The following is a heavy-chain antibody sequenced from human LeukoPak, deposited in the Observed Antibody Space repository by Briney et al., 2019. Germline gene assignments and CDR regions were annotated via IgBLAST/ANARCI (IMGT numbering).Heavy chain of an antibody. V-gene: IGHV3-23*01. CDR1: GFTFSSYA. CDR2: ISGSGGST. CDR3: AKGLYGSGSYYNCPFDY. J-gene: IGHJ4*02. D-gene: IGHD3-10*01. Sequence: PGGSLRLSCAASGFTFSSYAMSWVRQAPGKGLEWVSAISGSGGSTYYADSVKGRFTISRDNSKNTLYLQMNSLRAEGTAVYYCAKGLYGSGSYYNCPFDYWGQGTLVTVSS.